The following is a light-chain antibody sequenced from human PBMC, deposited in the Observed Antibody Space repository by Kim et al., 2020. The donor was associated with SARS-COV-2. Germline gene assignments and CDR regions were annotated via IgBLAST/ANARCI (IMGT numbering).Light chain of an antibody. CDR3: HVWDSSTAV. Sequence: VALRQTARVTCGGHNIGSKNVHWYQQKPGQAPVLVIYRDRTRPSGIPERFSGSSSGNTATLTISRAQAGDEADYYCHVWDSSTAVFGGGTQLTVL. CDR1: NIGSKN. J-gene: IGLJ3*02. V-gene: IGLV3-9*01. CDR2: RDR.